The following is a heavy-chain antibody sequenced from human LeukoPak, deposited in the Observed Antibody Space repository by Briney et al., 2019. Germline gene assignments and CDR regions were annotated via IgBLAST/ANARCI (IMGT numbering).Heavy chain of an antibody. V-gene: IGHV1-2*02. CDR2: INPNSGGT. Sequence: GASVKVSCKASGYTFTGYYMHWVRQAPGQGLEWMGWINPNSGGTNYAQKFQGRVTMTRDTSISTAYMELSRLRSDDTAVYDCARDAGHEYYYYYYYMDVWGKGTTVTVSS. J-gene: IGHJ6*03. CDR3: ARDAGHEYYYYYYYMDV. CDR1: GYTFTGYY.